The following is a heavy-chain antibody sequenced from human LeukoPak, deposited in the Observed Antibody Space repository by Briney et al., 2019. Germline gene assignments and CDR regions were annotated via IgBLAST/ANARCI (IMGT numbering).Heavy chain of an antibody. D-gene: IGHD3-10*01. CDR2: MNPNSGNT. Sequence: ASVKVSCKASGYTFTSYDINWVRQATGQGLEWMGWMNPNSGNTGYAQKFQGRVTMTRNTPISTAYMELSSLRSEDTAVYYCARGSAVRGVHDYWGQGTLVTVSS. CDR1: GYTFTSYD. CDR3: ARGSAVRGVHDY. V-gene: IGHV1-8*01. J-gene: IGHJ4*02.